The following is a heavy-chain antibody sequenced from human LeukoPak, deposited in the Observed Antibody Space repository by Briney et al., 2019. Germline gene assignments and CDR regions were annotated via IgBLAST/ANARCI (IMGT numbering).Heavy chain of an antibody. D-gene: IGHD6-19*01. CDR2: IYYSGST. CDR3: ARRRGWHFDY. V-gene: IGHV4-59*01. J-gene: IGHJ4*02. CDR1: GGSISSYY. Sequence: KPSETLSLTCTVSGGSISSYYWSWIRQPPGKGLEWIGYIYYSGSTNYNPSLKSRVTISVDTSKNQFSLKLSSVTAADTAVYYCARRRGWHFDYWGQGTLVTVSS.